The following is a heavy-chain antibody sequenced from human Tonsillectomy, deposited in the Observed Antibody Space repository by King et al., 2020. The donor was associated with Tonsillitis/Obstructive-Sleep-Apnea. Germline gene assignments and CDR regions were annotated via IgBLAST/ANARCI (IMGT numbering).Heavy chain of an antibody. CDR2: IYWDDDK. V-gene: IGHV2-5*02. Sequence: ITLKESGPTLVKPTQTLTLTCTVSEFSLSTSGVGVGWIRHPPGKALEWLALIYWDDDKYYSPSLKSRHTPKNQVVLTMTNMDPADTATYYCAHTEWQPPGHFDYWGQGTLVTVSS. CDR1: EFSLSTSGVG. CDR3: AHTEWQPPGHFDY. J-gene: IGHJ4*02. D-gene: IGHD3-3*01.